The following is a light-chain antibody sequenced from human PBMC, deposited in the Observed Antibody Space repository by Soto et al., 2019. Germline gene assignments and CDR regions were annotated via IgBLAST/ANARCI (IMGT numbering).Light chain of an antibody. V-gene: IGKV3-20*01. CDR2: DAS. CDR1: QSVSSNY. CDR3: QQYGSSPWT. Sequence: EIVLTQSPGTLSLSPGERATLSCRASQSVSSNYLAWYQQKPGQAPRLLIYDASSRATGIPDRFSGSGSEKDFTLTISRLEPEDFAVYYCQQYGSSPWTFGQGTKVETK. J-gene: IGKJ1*01.